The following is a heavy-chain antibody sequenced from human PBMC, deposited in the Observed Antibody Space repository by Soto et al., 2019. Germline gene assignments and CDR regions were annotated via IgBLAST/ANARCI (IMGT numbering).Heavy chain of an antibody. V-gene: IGHV4-59*13. CDR3: ASVTFGGVVLAH. J-gene: IGHJ4*02. CDR1: AASFSKYY. D-gene: IGHD3-16*01. Sequence: QVQLQESGPGLVKPSETLSLTCTVSAASFSKYYWTWIRQPPGKGLEWIGYIYFNGNTNYNPSLMRRVTISLDTSKKQISLNLTSVTDAVTAVYFCASVTFGGVVLAHWGQGTLVTVSS. CDR2: IYFNGNT.